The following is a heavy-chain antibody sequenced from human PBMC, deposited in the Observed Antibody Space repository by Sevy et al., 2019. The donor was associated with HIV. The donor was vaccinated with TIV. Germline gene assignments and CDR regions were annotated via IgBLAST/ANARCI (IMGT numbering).Heavy chain of an antibody. J-gene: IGHJ4*02. Sequence: GGSLRLSCVASGFTFSSYWMHWVRQAPGKGLVWVSRINSDGSSTSNADSVKGRFTISRDNAKNALYLQMNSLRAEDTAVYYCAGERDYGDYVLTYWGQGTLVTVSS. CDR2: INSDGSST. CDR1: GFTFSSYW. CDR3: AGERDYGDYVLTY. V-gene: IGHV3-74*01. D-gene: IGHD4-17*01.